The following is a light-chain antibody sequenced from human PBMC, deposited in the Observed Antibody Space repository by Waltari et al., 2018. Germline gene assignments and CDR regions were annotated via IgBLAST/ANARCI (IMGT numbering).Light chain of an antibody. Sequence: YELTQPPSLSVSPGQTARITCSGHALPRKYAYWFQQKSGQAPRLVMYEDTKRPSGIPERFSGSSSGTVATLTITGAQADDEADYYCYSSDSTGLRVFGGGTTVVVL. CDR3: YSSDSTGLRV. CDR2: EDT. J-gene: IGLJ1*01. CDR1: ALPRKY. V-gene: IGLV3-10*01.